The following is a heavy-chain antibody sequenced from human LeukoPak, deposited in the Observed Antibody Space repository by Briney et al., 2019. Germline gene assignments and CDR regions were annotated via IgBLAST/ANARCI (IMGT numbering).Heavy chain of an antibody. V-gene: IGHV3-74*01. CDR2: INFDGSDT. Sequence: GGSLRLSCAASGITLSGYWMHWVRQAPGKGLVWVSRINFDGSDTSYADLVKGRFTISRDNAKNTLFLQMNSLRAEDTAVYYCTRSLMDWGQGIRVTVSS. D-gene: IGHD3-16*01. J-gene: IGHJ4*02. CDR1: GITLSGYW. CDR3: TRSLMD.